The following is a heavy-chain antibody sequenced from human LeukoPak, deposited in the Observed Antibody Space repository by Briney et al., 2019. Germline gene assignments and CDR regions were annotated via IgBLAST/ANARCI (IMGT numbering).Heavy chain of an antibody. CDR1: GGTFSSYA. Sequence: SVKVSCKASGGTFSSYAISWVRQAPGQGPEWMGGIIPIFGTANYAQKFQGRVTITSDESTSTAYMELSSLRSEDTAVYYCARDRGMGYDILTGYYANHFDYWGQGTLVTVSS. V-gene: IGHV1-69*13. CDR2: IIPIFGTA. D-gene: IGHD3-9*01. J-gene: IGHJ4*02. CDR3: ARDRGMGYDILTGYYANHFDY.